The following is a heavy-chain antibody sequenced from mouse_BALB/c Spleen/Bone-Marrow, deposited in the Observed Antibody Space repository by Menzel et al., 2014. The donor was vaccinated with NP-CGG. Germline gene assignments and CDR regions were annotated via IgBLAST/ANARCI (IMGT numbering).Heavy chain of an antibody. J-gene: IGHJ3*01. D-gene: IGHD2-14*01. Sequence: QVQLQQSGAELVKPGASVKLSCKASGYTFTTYDINWVRQRPEQGLEWIGWIFPGDGTTKYNEKFKGKATLTTDKSSXTAYMQFSRLTSEDSAVYFCARNYRYAWFVYWGQGTLVTVSA. CDR3: ARNYRYAWFVY. V-gene: IGHV1-85*01. CDR1: GYTFTTYD. CDR2: IFPGDGTT.